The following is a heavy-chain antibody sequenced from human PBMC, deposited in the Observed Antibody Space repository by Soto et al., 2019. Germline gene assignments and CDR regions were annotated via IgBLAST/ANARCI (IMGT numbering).Heavy chain of an antibody. V-gene: IGHV5-51*01. CDR1: GYSFTSYW. Sequence: GESLKISCKGSGYSFTSYWIAWVRQMPGKGLEWMGIIYPGDSDTRYSPSFQGQVTISADKSISTAYLQWSSLMASDTAMYYCARGGTSSAWRDAFDIWGQGTMVTVSS. CDR3: ARGGTSSAWRDAFDI. D-gene: IGHD6-19*01. J-gene: IGHJ3*02. CDR2: IYPGDSDT.